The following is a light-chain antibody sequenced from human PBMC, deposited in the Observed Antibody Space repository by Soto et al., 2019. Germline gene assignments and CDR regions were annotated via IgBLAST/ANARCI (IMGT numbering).Light chain of an antibody. J-gene: IGKJ2*01. Sequence: DIQMTQSPSTLSASIGDRVTITCRASPNVNSWLAWFQQKPGKAPKLLIYKASSLESGVTPRFSGSGSVTEFTLTISSLQPDDFATYYCQQYNTYSYTFGQGTKLEIK. CDR1: PNVNSW. CDR3: QQYNTYSYT. CDR2: KAS. V-gene: IGKV1-5*03.